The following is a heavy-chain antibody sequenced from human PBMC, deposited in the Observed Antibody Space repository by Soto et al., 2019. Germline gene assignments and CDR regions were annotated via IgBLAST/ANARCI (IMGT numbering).Heavy chain of an antibody. CDR3: AKDLTHIVVVTAIPPNWFDP. Sequence: PGGSLRLSCAASGFTFSSYGMHWVRQAPGKGLEWVAVISYDGSNKYYADSVKGRFTISRDNSKNTLYLQMNSLRAEDTAVYYCAKDLTHIVVVTAIPPNWFDPWGQGT. J-gene: IGHJ5*02. CDR2: ISYDGSNK. D-gene: IGHD2-21*02. CDR1: GFTFSSYG. V-gene: IGHV3-30*18.